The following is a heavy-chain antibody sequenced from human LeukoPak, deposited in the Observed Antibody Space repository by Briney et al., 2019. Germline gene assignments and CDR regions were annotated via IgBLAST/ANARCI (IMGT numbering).Heavy chain of an antibody. V-gene: IGHV3-15*01. CDR3: ATEVRGNSGYFYFDY. Sequence: GGSLRLSCAASGFTFSSACMSWVRQAPGKGLEWVGRMKSKSEGGTTVYAAPVKGRFTISRDDSKSTLYVQMNSLETEDTGVYYCATEVRGNSGYFYFDYWGQGTLVTVSS. J-gene: IGHJ4*02. CDR2: MKSKSEGGTT. D-gene: IGHD3-22*01. CDR1: GFTFSSAC.